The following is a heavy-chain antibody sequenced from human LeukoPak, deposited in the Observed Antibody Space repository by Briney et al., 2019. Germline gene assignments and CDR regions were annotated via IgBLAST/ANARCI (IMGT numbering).Heavy chain of an antibody. V-gene: IGHV1-69*04. CDR1: GGTFSGYA. Sequence: ASVKVSCRASGGTFSGYAISWVRQAPGQGLEWMGRIIPIFGIANYAQKFQGRVTITADKSTSTAYMELSSLRSEDTAVYYCARVVEAGLYFDYWGQGTLVTVSS. J-gene: IGHJ4*02. D-gene: IGHD3-22*01. CDR2: IIPIFGIA. CDR3: ARVVEAGLYFDY.